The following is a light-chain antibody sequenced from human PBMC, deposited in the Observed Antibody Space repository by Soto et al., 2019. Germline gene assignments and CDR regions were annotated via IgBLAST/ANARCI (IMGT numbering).Light chain of an antibody. V-gene: IGKV3-11*01. CDR1: QSVGTY. CDR2: DAS. CDR3: QQRSNWPGT. J-gene: IGKJ3*01. Sequence: EIVLTQSPATLSLSPGERAILSRRASQSVGTYLAWYQQKPGQAPRLLIYDASNRATGIPARFGGSGSGTDFTLTINSLEPGDFAVYYCQQRSNWPGTFGPGTKVDIK.